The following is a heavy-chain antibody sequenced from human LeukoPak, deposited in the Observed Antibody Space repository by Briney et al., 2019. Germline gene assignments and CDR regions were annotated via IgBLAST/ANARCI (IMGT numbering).Heavy chain of an antibody. J-gene: IGHJ4*02. V-gene: IGHV4-61*02. CDR2: IYTSGST. CDR3: AREGYYDSSGYTLFDY. Sequence: SQTLSLTCTVSGGSISSGSYYWSWIRQPAGTGLEWIGRIYTSGSTNYNPSLKSRVTISVDTSKNQFSLKLSSVTAADTAVYYCAREGYYDSSGYTLFDYGGQGTLVTVSS. CDR1: GGSISSGSYY. D-gene: IGHD3-22*01.